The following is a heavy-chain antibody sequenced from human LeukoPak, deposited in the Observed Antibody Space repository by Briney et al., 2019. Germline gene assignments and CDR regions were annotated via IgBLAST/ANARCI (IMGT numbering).Heavy chain of an antibody. CDR3: ARALDSVSYFDY. V-gene: IGHV1-2*02. CDR1: GYTFTGYY. J-gene: IGHJ4*02. CDR2: INPNSGGT. Sequence: ASVKVSCKASGYTFTGYYIHWVRQAPGQGLEWIAWINPNSGGTNHAQKFQGRVTMTSDTSISTVYMELSRLRSDDTAVYYCARALDSVSYFDYWGLGTLVIVSS. D-gene: IGHD2-21*01.